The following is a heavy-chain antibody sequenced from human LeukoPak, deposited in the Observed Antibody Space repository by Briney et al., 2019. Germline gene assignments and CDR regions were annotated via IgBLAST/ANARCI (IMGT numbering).Heavy chain of an antibody. CDR1: GFTFSNYW. V-gene: IGHV3-74*01. J-gene: IGHJ6*02. Sequence: PGRSLRLSCAASGFTFSNYWMHWVRQDPGKGLVWVSRINSDGSNTSYADSVKGRFTISRDNAKNTLYLQMNSLRAEDTAVYYCARDRTGLDVWGPGTTVTVSS. D-gene: IGHD1-1*01. CDR2: INSDGSNT. CDR3: ARDRTGLDV.